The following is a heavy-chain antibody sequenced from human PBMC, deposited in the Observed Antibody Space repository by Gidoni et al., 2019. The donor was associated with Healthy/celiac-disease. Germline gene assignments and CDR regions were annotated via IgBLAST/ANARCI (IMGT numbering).Heavy chain of an antibody. CDR2: INHSGST. Sequence: QVQLQQWGAGLLKPSETLSLTCAVYGGSFSGYYWSWIRQPPGKGLEWIGEINHSGSTNYNPSLKSRVTISVDTSKNQFSLKLSSVTAADTAVYYCAILSPVMRTTYYDYIWGSPGDYWGQGTLVTVSS. V-gene: IGHV4-34*01. D-gene: IGHD3-16*01. J-gene: IGHJ4*02. CDR3: AILSPVMRTTYYDYIWGSPGDY. CDR1: GGSFSGYY.